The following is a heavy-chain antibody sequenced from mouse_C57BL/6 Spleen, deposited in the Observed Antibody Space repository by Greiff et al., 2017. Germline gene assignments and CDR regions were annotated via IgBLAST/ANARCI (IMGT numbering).Heavy chain of an antibody. CDR1: GFTFSDYG. D-gene: IGHD2-4*01. J-gene: IGHJ4*01. CDR2: ISSGSSTI. CDR3: ARPFIYYDYDGYAMDY. V-gene: IGHV5-17*01. Sequence: EVKLMESGGGLVKPGGSLKLSCAASGFTFSDYGMHWVRQAPEKGLEWVAYISSGSSTIYYADTVKGRFTISRDNAKNTLFLQMTSLRSEDTAMYYCARPFIYYDYDGYAMDYWGQGTSVTVSS.